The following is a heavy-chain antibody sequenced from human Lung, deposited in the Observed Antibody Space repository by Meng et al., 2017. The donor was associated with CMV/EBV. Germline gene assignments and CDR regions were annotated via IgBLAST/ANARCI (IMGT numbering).Heavy chain of an antibody. CDR2: IIPIFGTT. CDR3: ATHDFLRGHWYFDL. J-gene: IGHJ2*01. D-gene: IGHD3/OR15-3a*01. Sequence: KASGDTVSNYAISWVRQAPGQGLEWMGGIIPIFGTTNSAQKFQGRVTITTDESRSTAYMELSSLTSEDTAVYYCATHDFLRGHWYFDLWGRGTLVTVSS. CDR1: GDTVSNYA. V-gene: IGHV1-69*05.